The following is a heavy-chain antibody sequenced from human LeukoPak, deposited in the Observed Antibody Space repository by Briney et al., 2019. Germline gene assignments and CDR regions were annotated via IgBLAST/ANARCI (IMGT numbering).Heavy chain of an antibody. J-gene: IGHJ4*02. Sequence: GGPLRLSCAASGFTFNSYAMSWVRQAPGKGLKWVSAISGSGGSTYYADSVKGRFTISRDNSKNTLYPQMNSLRAGDTAVYYCAKDPDYDILTGYYRDYFDYWGQGTLVTVSS. CDR2: ISGSGGST. V-gene: IGHV3-23*01. CDR3: AKDPDYDILTGYYRDYFDY. D-gene: IGHD3-9*01. CDR1: GFTFNSYA.